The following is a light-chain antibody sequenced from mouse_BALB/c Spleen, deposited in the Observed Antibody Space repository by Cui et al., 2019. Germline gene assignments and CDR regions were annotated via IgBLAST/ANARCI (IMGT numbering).Light chain of an antibody. CDR2: KAS. J-gene: IGKJ2*01. CDR3: QQGQSYPYT. Sequence: QMNQSPSSLSASLGATITITCHASQNINVWLSWYQQKPGNIPKLLIYKASNLQTGVPSRFSGSGSGTGFTLTISSLQPEDIATYYCQQGQSYPYTFGGGTKLEIK. CDR1: QNINVW. V-gene: IGKV11-125*01.